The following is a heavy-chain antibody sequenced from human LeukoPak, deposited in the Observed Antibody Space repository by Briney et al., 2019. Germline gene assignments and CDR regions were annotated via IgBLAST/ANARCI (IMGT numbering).Heavy chain of an antibody. D-gene: IGHD2-2*02. CDR1: GYTFTSYY. Sequence: ASVKVSCKASGYTFTSYYMHWVRQAPGEGLEWVGIVNPSGGSTSYAQKFQGRVTMTRDMSTSTVYMELSSLRSEDTAVYFCARVAAEVVGVPGPIGFGWLRRDYYYMDVWGKGTTVTVSS. V-gene: IGHV1-46*01. J-gene: IGHJ6*03. CDR3: ARVAAEVVGVPGPIGFGWLRRDYYYMDV. CDR2: VNPSGGST.